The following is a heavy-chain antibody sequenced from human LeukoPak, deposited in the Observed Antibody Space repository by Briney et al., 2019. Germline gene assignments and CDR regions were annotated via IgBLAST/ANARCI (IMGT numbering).Heavy chain of an antibody. CDR2: IYHSGST. CDR1: GGSISSGGYS. Sequence: SETLSLTCAVSGGSISSGGYSWSWIRQPPGKGLEWIGYIYHSGSTYYNPSLKSRVTISVDRSKNQFSLKLSSVTAADTAVYYCARGGDTAFDYWGQGTLVTVSS. J-gene: IGHJ4*02. CDR3: ARGGDTAFDY. V-gene: IGHV4-30-2*01. D-gene: IGHD5-18*01.